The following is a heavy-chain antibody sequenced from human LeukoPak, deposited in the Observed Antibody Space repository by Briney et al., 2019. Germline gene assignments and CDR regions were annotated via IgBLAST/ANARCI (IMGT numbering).Heavy chain of an antibody. CDR2: ISADGTST. CDR3: ASENYPLDY. J-gene: IGHJ4*02. V-gene: IGHV3-74*01. Sequence: PGGSLRLSCAASGFTFSSYWMDWVRQAPGKGLVWVARISADGTSTAYADSVRGRFTISRDNAKNTLYLQMNSLRAEDTALYYCASENYPLDYWGQGTLVTVSS. D-gene: IGHD1-7*01. CDR1: GFTFSSYW.